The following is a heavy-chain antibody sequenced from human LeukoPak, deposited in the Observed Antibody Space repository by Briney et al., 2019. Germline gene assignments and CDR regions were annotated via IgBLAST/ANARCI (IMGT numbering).Heavy chain of an antibody. CDR2: IYPGDSDT. J-gene: IGHJ3*01. D-gene: IGHD3-22*01. CDR1: GYSFTSYW. CDR3: ARRGYYDNSGDDAFDV. V-gene: IGHV5-51*01. Sequence: PGESLKISCKGSGYSFTSYWIGWVRQMPGKGLEWMGIIYPGDSDTKYSPSFQGQVTISADKSLSTAYLQWSSLKASDTAIYYCARRGYYDNSGDDAFDVWGQGTMITVSS.